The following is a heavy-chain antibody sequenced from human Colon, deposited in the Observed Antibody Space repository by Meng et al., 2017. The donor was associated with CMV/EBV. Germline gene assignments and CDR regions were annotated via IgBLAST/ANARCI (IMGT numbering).Heavy chain of an antibody. D-gene: IGHD3-9*01. V-gene: IGHV1-24*01. CDR1: LTELS. Sequence: LTELSVHSVRPAPGNGLEWLGGFDPESGETMYAQSFQGRVTLTEDTATDTAYMDLSSLRSEDTAVYYCATYYDVLTGYYRAFFDPWGQGTLVTVSS. CDR3: ATYYDVLTGYYRAFFDP. CDR2: FDPESGET. J-gene: IGHJ5*02.